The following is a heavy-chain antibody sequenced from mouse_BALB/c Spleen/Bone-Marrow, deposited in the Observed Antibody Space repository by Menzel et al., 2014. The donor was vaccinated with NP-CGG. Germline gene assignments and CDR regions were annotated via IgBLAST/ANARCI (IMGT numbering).Heavy chain of an antibody. J-gene: IGHJ4*01. CDR1: GFTFSSFG. Sequence: EVQLVESGGGLVQPGGSRKLSCAASGFTFSSFGMHWVRQAPEKGLEWVAYISSGSSTIYYADTVKGRFTISRDNPKNTLFLHMTSLRSEDTAMYYCTRKGALITHYYAMDYWGQGTSVTVSS. CDR2: ISSGSSTI. CDR3: TRKGALITHYYAMDY. D-gene: IGHD2-4*01. V-gene: IGHV5-17*02.